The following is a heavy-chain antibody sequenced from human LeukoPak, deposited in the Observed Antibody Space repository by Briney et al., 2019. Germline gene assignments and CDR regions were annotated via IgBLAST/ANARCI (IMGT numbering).Heavy chain of an antibody. CDR1: TFTFSNYW. J-gene: IGHJ3*02. CDR3: ARDVLAAGATGTFDI. V-gene: IGHV3-7*03. Sequence: GGSLRLSCAASTFTFSNYWMSWVRQAPGKGLEWVANIKQDGSEKYYVDSVKGRFTISRDNAKASLYLQMNSLRAEDTAVYYCARDVLAAGATGTFDIWGQGTMVTVSS. CDR2: IKQDGSEK. D-gene: IGHD1-14*01.